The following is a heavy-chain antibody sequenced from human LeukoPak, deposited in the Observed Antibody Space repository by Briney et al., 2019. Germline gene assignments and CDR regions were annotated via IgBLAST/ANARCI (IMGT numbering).Heavy chain of an antibody. J-gene: IGHJ4*02. CDR3: ARANYGDYVY. D-gene: IGHD4-17*01. CDR2: INHSGST. Sequence: SETLSLTCAVSGGSISSSNWWSWVRQPPGKGLEWIGEINHSGSTNYNPSLKSRLTISVDTSKNQSSLKLNSMTAADTAVYYCARANYGDYVYWGQGTLVTVSS. CDR1: GGSISSSNW. V-gene: IGHV4-4*02.